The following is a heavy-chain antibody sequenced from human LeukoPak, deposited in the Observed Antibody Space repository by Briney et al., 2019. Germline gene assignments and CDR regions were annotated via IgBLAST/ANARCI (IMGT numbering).Heavy chain of an antibody. J-gene: IGHJ5*02. Sequence: PGGSLRLSYAASGFTFSSYSMNWVRQAPGKGLEWVSSISSSSSYIYYADSVKGRFTISRDNAKNSLYLQMNSLRAEDTAVYYCARAVGAGYCSSTSCYINWFDPWGQGTLVTVSS. CDR2: ISSSSSYI. CDR1: GFTFSSYS. CDR3: ARAVGAGYCSSTSCYINWFDP. D-gene: IGHD2-2*03. V-gene: IGHV3-21*01.